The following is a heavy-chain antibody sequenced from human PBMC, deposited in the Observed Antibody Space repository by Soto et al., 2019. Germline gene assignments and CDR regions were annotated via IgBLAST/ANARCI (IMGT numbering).Heavy chain of an antibody. J-gene: IGHJ6*02. CDR2: TYYRSKWYN. V-gene: IGHV6-1*01. Sequence: PSQTLSLTCAISGDSVSSNSAAWNWIRQSPSRGLEWLGRTYYRSKWYNDYAVSVKSRITINPDTSKNQFSLQLNSVTPEDTAVYYCARVSSSGWQLRNYYYYGMDVWGQGTTVTVSS. D-gene: IGHD6-19*01. CDR1: GDSVSSNSAA. CDR3: ARVSSSGWQLRNYYYYGMDV.